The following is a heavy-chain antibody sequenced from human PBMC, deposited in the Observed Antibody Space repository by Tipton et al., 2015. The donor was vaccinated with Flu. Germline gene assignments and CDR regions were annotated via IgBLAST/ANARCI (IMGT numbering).Heavy chain of an antibody. Sequence: TLSLTCTVSGGSINSYYWSWIRQPPGKGLEWIGYIYCSGSTTYNPSLKSRVTISVDTSKNQFSLKLSSVTAADTAIYYCARRAPNGGTFYFVYWGQGTLVTVSS. CDR2: IYCSGST. J-gene: IGHJ4*02. CDR1: GGSINSYY. CDR3: ARRAPNGGTFYFVY. D-gene: IGHD2-8*01. V-gene: IGHV4-59*08.